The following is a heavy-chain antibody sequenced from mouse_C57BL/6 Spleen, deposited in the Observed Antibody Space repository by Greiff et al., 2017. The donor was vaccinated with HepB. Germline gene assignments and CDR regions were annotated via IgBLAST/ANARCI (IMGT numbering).Heavy chain of an antibody. CDR3: ARRTTVDPFAY. CDR2: IYPGDGDT. CDR1: GYAFSSSW. D-gene: IGHD1-1*01. J-gene: IGHJ3*01. Sequence: QVQLQQSGPELVKPGASVKISCKASGYAFSSSWMNWVKQRPGKGLEWIGRIYPGDGDTNYNGKFKGKATLTADKSSSTAYMQLSSLTSEDSAVYFCARRTTVDPFAYWGQGTLVTVSA. V-gene: IGHV1-82*01.